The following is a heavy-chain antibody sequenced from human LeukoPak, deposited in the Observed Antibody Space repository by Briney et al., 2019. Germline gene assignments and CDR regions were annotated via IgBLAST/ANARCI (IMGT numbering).Heavy chain of an antibody. CDR3: ARDECSSTSCPTGY. V-gene: IGHV3-21*01. CDR1: GFTFSSYS. Sequence: GGSLRLSCGASGFTFSSYSMNWVRQAPGKGLEWVSSISSSSSYIYYADSVKGRFTISRDNAKNSLYLQMNSMRAEDTAVYYCARDECSSTSCPTGYWGQGTLVTVSS. D-gene: IGHD2-2*01. J-gene: IGHJ4*02. CDR2: ISSSSSYI.